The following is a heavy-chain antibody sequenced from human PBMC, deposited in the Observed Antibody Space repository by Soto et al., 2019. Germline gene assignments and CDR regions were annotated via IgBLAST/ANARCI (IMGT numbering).Heavy chain of an antibody. D-gene: IGHD6-6*01. V-gene: IGHV3-30-3*01. Sequence: VAVISYDGSNKYYADSVKGRFTISRDNSKNTLYLQMNSLRADDTAVYYCARASPYSSSSPYYYYYGMDVWGQGTTVTVSS. J-gene: IGHJ6*02. CDR2: ISYDGSNK. CDR3: ARASPYSSSSPYYYYYGMDV.